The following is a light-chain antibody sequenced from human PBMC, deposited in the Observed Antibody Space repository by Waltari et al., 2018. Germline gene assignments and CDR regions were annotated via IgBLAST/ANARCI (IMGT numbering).Light chain of an antibody. CDR3: QQSYNTPLT. CDR1: ESISTY. Sequence: DIQMTQSPYSLSASVGDRVNITCRASESISTYLNWYQQKPGKAPNPLIFYASTLHPGFPSRFSGRVFLTEFTLTISNLQPEDFSTYFCQQSYNTPLTFGGGTKVDIK. V-gene: IGKV1-39*01. J-gene: IGKJ4*01. CDR2: YAS.